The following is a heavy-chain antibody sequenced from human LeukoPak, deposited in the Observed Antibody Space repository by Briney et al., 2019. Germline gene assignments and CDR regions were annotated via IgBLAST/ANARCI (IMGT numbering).Heavy chain of an antibody. V-gene: IGHV4-34*01. CDR3: ARCSRYSGYDRGRGVFGY. D-gene: IGHD5-12*01. CDR1: GGSFSGYY. CDR2: INHSGST. J-gene: IGHJ4*02. Sequence: SETLSLTCAVYGGSFSGYYWSWIRQPPGKGLEWIEEINHSGSTNYNPSLKSRVTISVDTSKNQFSLKLSSVTAADTAVYYCARCSRYSGYDRGRGVFGYWGQGTLVTVSS.